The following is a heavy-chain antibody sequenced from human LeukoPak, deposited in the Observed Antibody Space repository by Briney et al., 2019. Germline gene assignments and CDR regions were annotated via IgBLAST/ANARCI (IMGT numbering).Heavy chain of an antibody. CDR2: VFYSGNT. J-gene: IGHJ3*01. V-gene: IGHV4-59*08. CDR1: GGSITGYY. CDR3: ARHISVSYDAFDL. Sequence: PSETLSLTCTVSGGSITGYYWSWIRQPPGEGLEWIGYVFYSGNTLYNPSLKSRVTISVDTSKTQFSLKLTSVTAADTAVYYCARHISVSYDAFDLWGRGTMVTVSS. D-gene: IGHD6-19*01.